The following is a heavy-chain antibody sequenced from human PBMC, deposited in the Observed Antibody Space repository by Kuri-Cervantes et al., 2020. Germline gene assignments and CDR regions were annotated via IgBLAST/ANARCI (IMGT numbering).Heavy chain of an antibody. D-gene: IGHD3-3*01. CDR1: GGSISSSSYY. V-gene: IGHV4-61*05. Sequence: SETLSLTCTVSGGSISSSSYYWGWIRQPPGKGLEWIGYIYYSGSTNYNPSLKSRVTISVDTSKNQFSLKLSSVTAADTAVYYCARSGYYNYWYFDLWGRGTLVTVSS. CDR3: ARSGYYNYWYFDL. CDR2: IYYSGST. J-gene: IGHJ2*01.